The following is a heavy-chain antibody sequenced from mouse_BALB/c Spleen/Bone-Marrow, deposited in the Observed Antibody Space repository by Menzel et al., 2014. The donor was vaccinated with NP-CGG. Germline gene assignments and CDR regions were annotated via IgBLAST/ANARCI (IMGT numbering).Heavy chain of an antibody. CDR1: GYTFTDYA. V-gene: IGHV1S137*01. J-gene: IGHJ4*01. Sequence: QVQLKQSGAELVRPGVSVKISCKGSGYTFTDYAMHWVKQSHAKSLEWIGVISTYYGDVSYNQKFKGKATMTVGKSSSTAYMELARLTSEDSAIYYCARDAMDYWGQGTSVTVSS. CDR3: ARDAMDY. CDR2: ISTYYGDV.